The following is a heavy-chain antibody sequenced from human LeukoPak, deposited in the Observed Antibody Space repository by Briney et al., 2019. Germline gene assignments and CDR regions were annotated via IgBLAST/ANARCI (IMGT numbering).Heavy chain of an antibody. CDR2: IYYGGNT. D-gene: IGHD3-10*01. CDR3: ARQIARGYGINFYYMDV. J-gene: IGHJ6*03. V-gene: IGHV4-39*01. CDR1: GDSINSYTYSSINSPTYY. Sequence: PSETLSLTCTLSGDSINSYTYSSINSPTYYWGWIRQAPGKGLERIGNIYYGGNTYYNPSLKNRLTISVDTSKNQFSLRLSPVTATDTAVYYCARQIARGYGINFYYMDVWGKGTTVTVSS.